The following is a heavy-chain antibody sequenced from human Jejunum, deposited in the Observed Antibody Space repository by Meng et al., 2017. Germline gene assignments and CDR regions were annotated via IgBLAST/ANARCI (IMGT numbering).Heavy chain of an antibody. V-gene: IGHV7-4-1*02. Sequence: VKLWQSGAEVKRPGASVKVSCKSSGYTFTNYAINWVRQAPGQGLQWMGRINTNTGKPTYAQDFTGRFVFSLDTSATTAYLEISSLEAEDTATYYCARDMYSYGYYDYWGQGTLVTVSS. CDR2: INTNTGKP. J-gene: IGHJ4*02. D-gene: IGHD5-18*01. CDR3: ARDMYSYGYYDY. CDR1: GYTFTNYA.